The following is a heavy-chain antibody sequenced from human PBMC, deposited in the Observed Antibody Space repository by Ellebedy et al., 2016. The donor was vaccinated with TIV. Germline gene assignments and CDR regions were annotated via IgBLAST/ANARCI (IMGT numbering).Heavy chain of an antibody. J-gene: IGHJ4*02. D-gene: IGHD3-10*01. CDR1: GFTFSSYA. V-gene: IGHV3-48*04. Sequence: GESLKISXAASGFTFSSYAMHWVRQAPGKGLEWVSYISSSSSTIYYADSVKGRFTISRDNAKNSLYLQMNSLRAEDTAVYYCARGYYYGSGSYYKPFDYWGQGTLVTVSS. CDR2: ISSSSSTI. CDR3: ARGYYYGSGSYYKPFDY.